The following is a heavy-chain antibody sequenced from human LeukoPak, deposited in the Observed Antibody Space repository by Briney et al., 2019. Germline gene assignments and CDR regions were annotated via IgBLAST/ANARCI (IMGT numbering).Heavy chain of an antibody. Sequence: GGSLRLSCAASGFTVKIYSMNWVRQAPGKGLEWVSSISTSSSHMYYADSVKGRFTISRDNAKNSLYLQMNTLRAEDTAVYYCARDDTSAHFFDYWGQGTLVTVSS. CDR2: ISTSSSHM. D-gene: IGHD3-10*01. V-gene: IGHV3-21*01. CDR1: GFTVKIYS. CDR3: ARDDTSAHFFDY. J-gene: IGHJ4*02.